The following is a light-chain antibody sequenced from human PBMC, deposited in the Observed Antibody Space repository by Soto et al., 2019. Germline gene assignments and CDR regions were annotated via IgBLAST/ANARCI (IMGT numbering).Light chain of an antibody. CDR2: DAS. J-gene: IGKJ4*01. V-gene: IGKV3-11*01. CDR3: QQRSDWELT. CDR1: QSISSY. Sequence: EIVLTQSPATLSLSPGDRATLSCRASQSISSYLAWYQQKPGQAPRLLIYDASNRATGIPARFSGSGSGTDFTLTISSLEPADFAVYFCQQRSDWELTFGGGTKVEIK.